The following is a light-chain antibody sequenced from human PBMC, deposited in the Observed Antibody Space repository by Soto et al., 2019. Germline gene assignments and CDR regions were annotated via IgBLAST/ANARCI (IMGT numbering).Light chain of an antibody. Sequence: EIVLTQSPATLSLSPGERATLSCRASQSVSSYLAWYQQKPGQAPRLLIYDASNRATGIPARFSGSGSRTDFTLTISSLDPEDFAVYYCQRRSNWPETFGQGTPLEIK. V-gene: IGKV3-11*01. CDR3: QRRSNWPET. J-gene: IGKJ5*01. CDR1: QSVSSY. CDR2: DAS.